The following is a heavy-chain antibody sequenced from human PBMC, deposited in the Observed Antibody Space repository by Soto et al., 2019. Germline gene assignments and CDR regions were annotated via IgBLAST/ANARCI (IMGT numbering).Heavy chain of an antibody. J-gene: IGHJ4*02. CDR1: GYTFTSYD. V-gene: IGHV1-46*01. D-gene: IGHD3-22*01. Sequence: ASVKVSCKASGYTFTSYDMNWVRQAPGQGLEWMGIINPSGGSTSYAQKFQGRVTMTRDTSTSTVYMELSSLRSEDTAVYYCARDDSSGYNPDYWGQGTLVTVSS. CDR3: ARDDSSGYNPDY. CDR2: INPSGGST.